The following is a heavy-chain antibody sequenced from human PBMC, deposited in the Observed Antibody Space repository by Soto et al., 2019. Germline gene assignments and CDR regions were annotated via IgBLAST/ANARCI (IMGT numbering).Heavy chain of an antibody. V-gene: IGHV1-69*01. CDR2: IIPIFGTA. D-gene: IGHD3-22*01. CDR3: ARGAYYYDSSGYYWSPVDY. CDR1: GGTFSSYA. Sequence: QVQLVQSGAEVKKPGSSVKVSCKASGGTFSSYAISWVRQAPGQGLEWMGGIIPIFGTANYAQKFQGRVTITADESTSTAYMELSSLRSEDTAVYYCARGAYYYDSSGYYWSPVDYWGQGTLVTVSS. J-gene: IGHJ4*02.